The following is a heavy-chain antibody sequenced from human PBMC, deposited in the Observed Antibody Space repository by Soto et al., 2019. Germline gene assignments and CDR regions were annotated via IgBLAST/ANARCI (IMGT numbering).Heavy chain of an antibody. D-gene: IGHD1-26*01. CDR3: TRHWLATREFDY. CDR2: ISSSSGHI. Sequence: LRLSCAASGCTFSSYSMNWVRQAPGKGLECVSSISSSSGHIYYADSVKGRFTISRDNAKNSLYLQMNSLRAEDTAVYYCTRHWLATREFDYRGQGTLVTVSS. CDR1: GCTFSSYS. V-gene: IGHV3-21*01. J-gene: IGHJ4*02.